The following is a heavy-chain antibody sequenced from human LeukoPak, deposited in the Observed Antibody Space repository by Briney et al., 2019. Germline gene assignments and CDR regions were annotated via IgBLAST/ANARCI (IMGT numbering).Heavy chain of an antibody. J-gene: IGHJ4*02. D-gene: IGHD3-10*01. CDR2: ISWNSGSI. CDR3: AKDIRGYYYGSGSYFFDY. CDR1: GFTFDDYA. V-gene: IGHV3-9*01. Sequence: GGSLRLSCAASGFTFDDYAMHWVRQAPGKGLEWVSGISWNSGSIGYADSVKGRFTISRDNAKNSLFLQMNSLRAEDTALYYCAKDIRGYYYGSGSYFFDYWGQGTLVTVSS.